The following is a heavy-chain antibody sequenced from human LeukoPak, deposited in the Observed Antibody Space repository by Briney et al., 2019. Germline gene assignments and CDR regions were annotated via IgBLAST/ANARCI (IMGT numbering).Heavy chain of an antibody. CDR2: ISYDGSNK. D-gene: IGHD6-19*01. Sequence: PGGSLRLSCAASGFTFSSYAMHWVSQAPGKGLEWVAVISYDGSNKYYADSVKGRFTISRDNSKNTLYLQMNSLRAEDTAVYYCAREYSSGWYYFGYWGQGTLVTVSS. J-gene: IGHJ4*02. CDR1: GFTFSSYA. V-gene: IGHV3-30-3*01. CDR3: AREYSSGWYYFGY.